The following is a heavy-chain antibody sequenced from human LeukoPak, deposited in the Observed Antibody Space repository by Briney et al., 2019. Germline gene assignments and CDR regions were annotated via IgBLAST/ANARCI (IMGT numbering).Heavy chain of an antibody. Sequence: PGGSLRLSCAASGFTFDDYAMHWVRHAPGKGLEWVSGINWNSGSIGYADSVKGRFTTSRDNAKNSLYLQMNSLRAEDTALYYCAKDIGSSGYYYPDYWGQGTLVTVSS. D-gene: IGHD3-22*01. CDR2: INWNSGSI. CDR3: AKDIGSSGYYYPDY. V-gene: IGHV3-9*01. CDR1: GFTFDDYA. J-gene: IGHJ4*02.